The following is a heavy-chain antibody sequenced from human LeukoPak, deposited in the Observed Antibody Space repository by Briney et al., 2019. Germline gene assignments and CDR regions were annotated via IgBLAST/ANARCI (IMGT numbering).Heavy chain of an antibody. CDR2: IYYSGST. V-gene: IGHV4-30-4*07. CDR1: GGSISSGGYS. Sequence: SQTLSLTCAVSGGSISSGGYSWSWIRQPPGKGLEWIGYIYYSGSTYYNPSLKSRVTISVDTSKNQFSLKLSSVTAADTAVYYCAREGDDAFDIWGQGTMVTVSS. J-gene: IGHJ3*02. CDR3: AREGDDAFDI. D-gene: IGHD3-10*01.